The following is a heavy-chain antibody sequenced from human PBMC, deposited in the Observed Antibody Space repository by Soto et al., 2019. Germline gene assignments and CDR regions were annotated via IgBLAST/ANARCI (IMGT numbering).Heavy chain of an antibody. Sequence: EVQLVESGGGLVQPGGSLRLSCATSGFILSDCAMNWVRQAPGKGLEWVSYISSSSSVIDYADYVKGRFTVSRDNDRNSLYLQMNSLRGEDTAVYYCARDLSWGSNWYYYMDVWGKGTTVTVSS. J-gene: IGHJ6*03. V-gene: IGHV3-48*01. CDR3: ARDLSWGSNWYYYMDV. CDR2: ISSSSSVI. D-gene: IGHD7-27*01. CDR1: GFILSDCA.